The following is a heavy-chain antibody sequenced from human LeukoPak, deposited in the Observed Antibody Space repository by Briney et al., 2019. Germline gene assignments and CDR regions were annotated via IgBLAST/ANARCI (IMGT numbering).Heavy chain of an antibody. CDR1: GFTFSSYY. CDR2: ISSSGSTI. V-gene: IGHV3-11*01. Sequence: GGSLRLSCAASGFTFSSYYMSWLRQAPGKGLEWVSYISSSGSTIYYADSVKGRFTISRDNAKNSLYLQMNSLRAEDTAVYYCARVPVYPNYYYGMDVWGQGTTVTVSS. CDR3: ARVPVYPNYYYGMDV. D-gene: IGHD2-2*02. J-gene: IGHJ6*02.